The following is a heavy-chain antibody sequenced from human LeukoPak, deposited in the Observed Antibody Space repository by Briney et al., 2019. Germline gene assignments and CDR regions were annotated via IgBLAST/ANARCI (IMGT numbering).Heavy chain of an antibody. CDR3: ARGSLWVRFDY. V-gene: IGHV3-48*04. D-gene: IGHD3-3*01. CDR1: GFTFSSYS. CDR2: ISSSSSTI. Sequence: GGSLRLSCAASGFTFSSYSMNWVRQAPGKGLEWVSYISSSSSTIYYADSVKGRFTISRDNAKNSLYLQMNSLRAEDTAVYYCARGSLWVRFDYWGQGTLVTVSS. J-gene: IGHJ4*02.